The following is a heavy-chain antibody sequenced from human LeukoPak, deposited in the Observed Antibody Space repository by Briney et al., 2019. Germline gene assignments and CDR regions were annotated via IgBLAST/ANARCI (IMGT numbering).Heavy chain of an antibody. CDR2: ISGSGGGT. Sequence: PGGSLRLSCAASGFTFSSYAMSWVRQAPGKGLEWVSAISGSGGGTYYADSVKGRFTISRDNSKNTLYLQMNSLRAEDTAVYYCAKGPIGWFGELSRFLDYWGQGTLVTVSS. CDR1: GFTFSSYA. CDR3: AKGPIGWFGELSRFLDY. V-gene: IGHV3-23*01. D-gene: IGHD3-10*01. J-gene: IGHJ4*02.